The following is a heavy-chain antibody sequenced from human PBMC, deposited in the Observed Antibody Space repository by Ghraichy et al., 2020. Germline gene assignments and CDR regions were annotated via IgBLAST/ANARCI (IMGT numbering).Heavy chain of an antibody. CDR1: GGSISSSIYY. V-gene: IGHV4-39*01. D-gene: IGHD3-16*01. CDR2: IYYSGST. J-gene: IGHJ4*02. CDR3: ARQGGLPPDY. Sequence: SQTLSLTCTVSGGSISSSIYYWGWIRQPPGKGLEWIGSIYYSGSTYYNPSLKSRVTISVDTSKNQFSLKLDSVTAADTAVYYCARQGGLPPDYWGQGTLVTVSS.